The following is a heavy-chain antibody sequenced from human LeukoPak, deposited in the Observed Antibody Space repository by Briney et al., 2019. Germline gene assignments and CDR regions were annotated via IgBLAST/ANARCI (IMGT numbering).Heavy chain of an antibody. D-gene: IGHD1-26*01. CDR2: IIPIFGTA. CDR3: ARDQGSGSYPSYFDY. J-gene: IGHJ4*02. Sequence: SVKVSCKASGGTLSSYAISSVRQAPGQGREWMGGIIPIFGTANDAQKFQGRVTINTDESTSTAYMELSSLSSEDTAVYYCARDQGSGSYPSYFDYWGQGTLVTVSS. CDR1: GGTLSSYA. V-gene: IGHV1-69*05.